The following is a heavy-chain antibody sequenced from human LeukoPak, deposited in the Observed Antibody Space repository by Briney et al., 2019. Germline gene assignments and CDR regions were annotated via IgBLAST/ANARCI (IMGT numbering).Heavy chain of an antibody. CDR2: IRYSGTT. D-gene: IGHD2-21*02. Sequence: SETLSLTCTVSGVSISSTYDHWVWLRQPPGKGLEWMGSIRYSGTTYYNPSLQARVTIFVDTSNNQFSRRLRSVTAANTAVYYCARRLHYFDYWGQGCLVTVSS. V-gene: IGHV4-39*01. CDR1: GVSISSTYDH. J-gene: IGHJ4*02. CDR3: ARRLHYFDY.